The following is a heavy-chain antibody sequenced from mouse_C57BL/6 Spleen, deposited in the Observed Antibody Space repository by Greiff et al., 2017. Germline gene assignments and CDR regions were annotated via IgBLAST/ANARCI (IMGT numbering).Heavy chain of an antibody. CDR3: ARGASNTWFAY. V-gene: IGHV1-50*01. CDR1: GYTFTSYW. D-gene: IGHD2-5*01. CDR2: IDPSDSYT. Sequence: QVHVKQSGAELVKPGASVKLSCKASGYTFTSYWMQWVNQRPGQGLEWIGEIDPSDSYTNYNQKFKGKATLTVDTSSSTAYMQLSSLTSEDSAVYYCARGASNTWFAYWGQGTLVTVSA. J-gene: IGHJ3*01.